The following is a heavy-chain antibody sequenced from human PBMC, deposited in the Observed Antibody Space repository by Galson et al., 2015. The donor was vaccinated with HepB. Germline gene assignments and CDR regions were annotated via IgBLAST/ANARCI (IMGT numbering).Heavy chain of an antibody. CDR3: TTRYYDFWSGYSAVDY. J-gene: IGHJ4*02. CDR2: IKSKTDGGTT. CDR1: GFTFSNAW. D-gene: IGHD3-3*01. V-gene: IGHV3-15*07. Sequence: PRLSCAASGFTFSNAWMNWVRQAPGKGLEWVGRIKSKTDGGTTDYAAPVKGRFTISRDDSKNTLYLQMNSLKTEDTAVYYCTTRYYDFWSGYSAVDYWGQGTLVTVSS.